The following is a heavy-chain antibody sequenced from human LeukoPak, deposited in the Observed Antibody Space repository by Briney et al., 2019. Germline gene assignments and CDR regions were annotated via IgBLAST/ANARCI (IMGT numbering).Heavy chain of an antibody. CDR3: ARGLIAAAGTSFDY. J-gene: IGHJ4*02. D-gene: IGHD6-13*01. CDR1: GFTFSSYC. V-gene: IGHV3-21*01. Sequence: GGSLRLSCAASGFTFSSYCMNWVRQAPGKGLEWVSSISSSSSYIYYADSVKGRFTISRDNAKNSLYLQMNSLRAEDTAVYYCARGLIAAAGTSFDYWGQGTLVTVSP. CDR2: ISSSSSYI.